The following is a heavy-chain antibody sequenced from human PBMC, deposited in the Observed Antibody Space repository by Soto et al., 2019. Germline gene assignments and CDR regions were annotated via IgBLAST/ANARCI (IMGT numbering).Heavy chain of an antibody. CDR2: IDSDDGKT. V-gene: IGHV3-23*01. D-gene: IGHD6-25*01. J-gene: IGHJ4*02. CDR3: VKAGYTSGLL. Sequence: VQLLESGGGLIQPGGSLRLSCVASGFTFSSYAMNWVRQGPGTGLEWVAVIDSDDGKTYYANAVKGRFSISRDNSKNTLFRQMNSLRVEDTATYYCVKAGYTSGLLWGQGTLVTV. CDR1: GFTFSSYA.